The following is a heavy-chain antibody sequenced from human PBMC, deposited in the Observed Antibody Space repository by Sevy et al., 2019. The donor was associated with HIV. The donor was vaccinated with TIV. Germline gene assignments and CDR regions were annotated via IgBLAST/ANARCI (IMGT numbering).Heavy chain of an antibody. CDR1: GFTFSSYS. V-gene: IGHV3-21*01. CDR3: ARDSDYSGSGKPALSNWFDP. Sequence: GGSLRLSCAASGFTFSSYSMNWVRQAPGKGLEWVSSISSSSSYIYYADSVKGRFTISRDNAKNSLYLQMNSLRAEDTAMYYCARDSDYSGSGKPALSNWFDPWGQGTLVTVSS. J-gene: IGHJ5*02. D-gene: IGHD6-13*01. CDR2: ISSSSSYI.